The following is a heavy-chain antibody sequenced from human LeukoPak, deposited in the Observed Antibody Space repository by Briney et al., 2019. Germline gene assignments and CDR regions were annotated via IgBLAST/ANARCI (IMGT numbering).Heavy chain of an antibody. CDR3: ARGYSTGWYLSS. V-gene: IGHV3-20*04. Sequence: GDSLRLSCAASGFTFDDYGMAWVRQAPGKGLEWVSGINWNGGRTNYADSVKGRFTISRDNATKSLYLQMNSLRAEDTALYYCARGYSTGWYLSSWGQGTLVTVSS. CDR2: INWNGGRT. D-gene: IGHD6-19*01. J-gene: IGHJ5*02. CDR1: GFTFDDYG.